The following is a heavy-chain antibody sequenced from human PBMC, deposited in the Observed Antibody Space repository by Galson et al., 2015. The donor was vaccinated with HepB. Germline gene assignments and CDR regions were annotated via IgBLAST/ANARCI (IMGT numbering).Heavy chain of an antibody. CDR3: AREYCSGGSCYSGGSGNWFDP. CDR1: GGTFSSYA. J-gene: IGHJ5*02. V-gene: IGHV1-69*13. D-gene: IGHD2-15*01. Sequence: SVKVSCKASGGTFSSYAISWVRQAPGQGLEWMGGIIPIFGTANYAQKFQGRVTITADESTSTAYMELSSLRSEDTAVYYCAREYCSGGSCYSGGSGNWFDPWGQGTLVTVSS. CDR2: IIPIFGTA.